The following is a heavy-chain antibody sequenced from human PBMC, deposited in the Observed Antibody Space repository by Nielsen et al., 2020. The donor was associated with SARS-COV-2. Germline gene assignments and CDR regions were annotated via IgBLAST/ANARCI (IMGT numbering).Heavy chain of an antibody. Sequence: GESLKISCAASGFTFSSYEMNWVRQAPGKGLEWVSYISSSGSTIYYADSVKGRFTISRDNAKNSLYLQMNSLRAEDTAVYYCASMSVAAYYYYYGMDVWGQGTTVTVSS. CDR1: GFTFSSYE. D-gene: IGHD2-15*01. CDR3: ASMSVAAYYYYYGMDV. J-gene: IGHJ6*02. CDR2: ISSSGSTI. V-gene: IGHV3-48*03.